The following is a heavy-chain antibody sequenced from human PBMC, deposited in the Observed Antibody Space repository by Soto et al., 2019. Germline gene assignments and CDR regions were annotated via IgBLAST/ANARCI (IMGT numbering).Heavy chain of an antibody. CDR3: ARMVRSGSYLNWFDP. CDR2: IYYSGST. J-gene: IGHJ5*02. V-gene: IGHV4-31*03. D-gene: IGHD1-26*01. Sequence: KLSETLSLTCTVSGGSISSGGYYWSWIRQHPGKGLEWIGYIYYSGSTYYNPSLKSRVTISVDTSKNQFSLKLSSVTAADTAVYYCARMVRSGSYLNWFDPWGQGTLVTVSS. CDR1: GGSISSGGYY.